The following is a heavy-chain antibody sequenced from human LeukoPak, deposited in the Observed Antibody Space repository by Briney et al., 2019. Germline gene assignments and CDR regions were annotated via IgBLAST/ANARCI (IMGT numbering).Heavy chain of an antibody. V-gene: IGHV3-21*01. CDR1: GFTFSSYS. J-gene: IGHJ4*02. CDR2: ISSSGSYI. CDR3: ARAGSGYYGSGSYYGGYYFDY. D-gene: IGHD3-10*01. Sequence: TGGSLRLSCTASGFTFSSYSMNWVRQAPRKGLEWVASISSSGSYIYYADSVKGRFTISRGNAKNSLYLQMNSLRAEDTAVYYCARAGSGYYGSGSYYGGYYFDYWGQGTLVTVSS.